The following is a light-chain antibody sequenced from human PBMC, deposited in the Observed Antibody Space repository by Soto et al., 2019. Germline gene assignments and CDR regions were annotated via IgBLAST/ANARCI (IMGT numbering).Light chain of an antibody. CDR3: QQANSFPQT. CDR2: AAS. Sequence: DIQMTQSPSSVSASVGYRVTMTCRASQGISSWLVWYQQKAGKAPKLLIYAASKLQSGVPSRFSGSGSGTDFTLTISSLQPEDSATYYCQQANSFPQTFGQGTKVEIK. J-gene: IGKJ1*01. V-gene: IGKV1-12*01. CDR1: QGISSW.